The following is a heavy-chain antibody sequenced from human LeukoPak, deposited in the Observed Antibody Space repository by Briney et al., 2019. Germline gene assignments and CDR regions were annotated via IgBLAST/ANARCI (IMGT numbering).Heavy chain of an antibody. CDR3: ARALLPPYHYYYYMDV. V-gene: IGHV3-30-3*01. CDR1: GFTFSSYA. Sequence: GGSLRLSCAASGFTFSSYAMHWVRQAPGKGLEWVAVISYDGSNKYYADSVKGRFTISRDNSKNTLYLQMNSLRAEDTAVYYCARALLPPYHYYYYMDVWGKGPRSPSP. CDR2: ISYDGSNK. J-gene: IGHJ6*03.